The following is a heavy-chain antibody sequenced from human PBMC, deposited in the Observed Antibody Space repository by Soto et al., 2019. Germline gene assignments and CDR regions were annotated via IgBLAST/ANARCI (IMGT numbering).Heavy chain of an antibody. CDR1: GFAFSNAW. CDR2: IKSKNDGETT. CDR3: TTGAGYSGYVFDN. D-gene: IGHD5-12*01. J-gene: IGHJ4*02. Sequence: EVQLVEPGGGLVKPGGSLRLSCTASGFAFSNAWMSWVRQAPGKGLEWVGRIKSKNDGETTGYAARVSGRFTISRDDSENTLSLQKNSLKTEDTAVYYCTTGAGYSGYVFDNWGQGTLVTVSS. V-gene: IGHV3-15*01.